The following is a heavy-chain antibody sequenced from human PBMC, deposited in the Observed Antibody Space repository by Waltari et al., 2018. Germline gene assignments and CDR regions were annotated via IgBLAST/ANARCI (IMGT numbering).Heavy chain of an antibody. CDR2: ISYDGSNK. V-gene: IGHV3-30-3*01. Sequence: QVQLVESGGGVVQPGRSLRLSCAASGFTFSSYAMHWVRQAPGKGLEWVAVISYDGSNKYYADSVKGRFTISRDNAKNSLYLQMNSLRAEDTAVYYCARVSGYGDFDYWGQGTLVTVSS. D-gene: IGHD5-12*01. J-gene: IGHJ4*02. CDR1: GFTFSSYA. CDR3: ARVSGYGDFDY.